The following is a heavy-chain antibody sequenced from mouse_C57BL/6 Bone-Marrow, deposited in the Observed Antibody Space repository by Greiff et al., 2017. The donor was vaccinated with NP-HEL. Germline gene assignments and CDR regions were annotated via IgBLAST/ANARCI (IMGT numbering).Heavy chain of an antibody. J-gene: IGHJ4*01. CDR1: GYTFTSYW. Sequence: VQLQQPGAELVMPGASVKLSCKASGYTFTSYWMHWVKQRPGQGLEWIGEIDPSDSYTNYNQKFKGKSTLTVDKSSSTAYMQLSSLTSEDSAVYYCARDYYGSSFGDYWGQGTSVTVSS. V-gene: IGHV1-69*01. D-gene: IGHD1-1*01. CDR2: IDPSDSYT. CDR3: ARDYYGSSFGDY.